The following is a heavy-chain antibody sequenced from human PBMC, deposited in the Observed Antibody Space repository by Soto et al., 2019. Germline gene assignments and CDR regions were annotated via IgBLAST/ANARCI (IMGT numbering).Heavy chain of an antibody. CDR1: GFTFSRYS. CDR3: ARDSGYRYGPLDY. J-gene: IGHJ4*02. V-gene: IGHV3-48*01. D-gene: IGHD5-18*01. Sequence: GSLRLSCAASGFTFSRYSMNLGRQAPGKGLEWVSYISSSSSTIYYADSVKGRFTISRDNAKNSLYLQMNSLRAEDTAVYYCARDSGYRYGPLDYWGQGT. CDR2: ISSSSSTI.